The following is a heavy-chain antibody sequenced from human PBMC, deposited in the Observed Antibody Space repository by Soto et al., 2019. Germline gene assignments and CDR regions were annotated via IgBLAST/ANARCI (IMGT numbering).Heavy chain of an antibody. D-gene: IGHD5-18*01. CDR3: ARASLRGYSYGYPY. J-gene: IGHJ4*02. CDR2: IIPIFGTA. CDR1: GGIFSSYA. V-gene: IGHV1-69*13. Sequence: SVKVSCKAYGGIFSSYAISCVRQAPGQGLEWMGGIIPIFGTANYAQKFQGRVTITADESTSTAYMDLSSLRSEDTAVYYCARASLRGYSYGYPYWGQGTLVTVSS.